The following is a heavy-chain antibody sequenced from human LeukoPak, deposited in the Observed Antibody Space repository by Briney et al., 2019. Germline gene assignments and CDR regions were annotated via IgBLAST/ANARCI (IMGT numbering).Heavy chain of an antibody. Sequence: SVKVSCKASGGTFSSYAISWVRQAPGQGLEWMGRIIPIFGTANYAQKFQGRVTITTDESTSTAYMELSSLRSEDTAVYYCARGGSSRGDRFDYWGHGTLVTVSS. CDR1: GGTFSSYA. V-gene: IGHV1-69*05. CDR2: IIPIFGTA. CDR3: ARGGSSRGDRFDY. D-gene: IGHD3-10*01. J-gene: IGHJ4*01.